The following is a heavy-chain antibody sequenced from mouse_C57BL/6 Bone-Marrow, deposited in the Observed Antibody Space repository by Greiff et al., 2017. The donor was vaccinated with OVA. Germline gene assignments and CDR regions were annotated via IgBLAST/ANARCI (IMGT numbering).Heavy chain of an antibody. CDR3: VREDYYGSRAWFAY. Sequence: EVMLVESGGGLVQPKGSLKLSCAASGFTFNTYAMHWVRQAPGKGLEWVARIRSKSSNYATYYADSVKDRFTISRDDSQSMLYLQMNNLKTEDTAMYYCVREDYYGSRAWFAYWGQGTLVTVSA. CDR1: GFTFNTYA. D-gene: IGHD1-1*01. J-gene: IGHJ3*01. CDR2: IRSKSSNYAT. V-gene: IGHV10-3*01.